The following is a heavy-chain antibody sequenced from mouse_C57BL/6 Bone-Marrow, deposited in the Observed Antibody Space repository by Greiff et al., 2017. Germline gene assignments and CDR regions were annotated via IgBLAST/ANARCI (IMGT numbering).Heavy chain of an antibody. J-gene: IGHJ3*01. Sequence: EVKLMESGGGLVKPGGSLKLSCAASGFTFSSYAMSWVRQTPEKRLEWVATISDGGSYTYYPDNVKGRFTISRDNAKNNLYLQMSHLKSEDTAMYYCARDPYYYGSSYPAWFAYWGQGTLVTVSA. V-gene: IGHV5-4*01. CDR3: ARDPYYYGSSYPAWFAY. CDR1: GFTFSSYA. CDR2: ISDGGSYT. D-gene: IGHD1-1*01.